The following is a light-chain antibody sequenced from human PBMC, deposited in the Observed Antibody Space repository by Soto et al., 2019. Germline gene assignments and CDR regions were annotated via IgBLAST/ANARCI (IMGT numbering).Light chain of an antibody. CDR3: QQYNNWPRT. CDR2: GAS. J-gene: IGKJ1*01. V-gene: IGKV3-20*01. CDR1: QSVSSSY. Sequence: DIVLTQSPGTLSLSPGERATLSCRASQSVSSSYLAWYQQKPGQAPRLLIYGASSRATGIPDRFSVSGSGTDFTLTISRLEPEDFAVYYCQQYNNWPRTFGQGTKVDIK.